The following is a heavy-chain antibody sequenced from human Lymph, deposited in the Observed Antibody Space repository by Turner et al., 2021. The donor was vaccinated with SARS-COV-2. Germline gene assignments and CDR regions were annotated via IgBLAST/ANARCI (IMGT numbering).Heavy chain of an antibody. CDR1: GVTFSAYV. CDR3: ARRHSENYYAFDI. J-gene: IGHJ3*02. CDR2: FIPILGIA. V-gene: IGHV1-69*10. Sequence: QAQLGQCGAEVKSPGSLLRVSCKASGVTFSAYVISWVRQAPGQGLEWMGGFIPILGIANYAHKFKGRVTITANKSTGTAYMELSSMRSEDTAVYHCARRHSENYYAFDIWGQGTMVTVSS. D-gene: IGHD1-26*01.